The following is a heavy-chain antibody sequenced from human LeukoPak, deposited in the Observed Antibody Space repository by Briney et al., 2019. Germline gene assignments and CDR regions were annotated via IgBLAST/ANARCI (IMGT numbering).Heavy chain of an antibody. Sequence: SETLSLTCTVSGGSISSHYWSWIRQPPGKGLEWIGYIYYSGSTNYNPSLKSRVTISVDTCKNQFSLKLSSVTAADTAVYYCARGTRYNWNDNWFDPWGQGTLVTVSS. CDR3: ARGTRYNWNDNWFDP. D-gene: IGHD1-20*01. J-gene: IGHJ5*02. CDR1: GGSISSHY. V-gene: IGHV4-59*11. CDR2: IYYSGST.